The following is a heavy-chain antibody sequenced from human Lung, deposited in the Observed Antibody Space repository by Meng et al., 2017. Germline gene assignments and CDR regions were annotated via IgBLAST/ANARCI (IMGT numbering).Heavy chain of an antibody. V-gene: IGHV4-34*01. D-gene: IGHD4-11*01. CDR1: GGSFSDYY. Sequence: QGPLQQWGAGLLKPSDTLSLTCVVSGGSFSDYYWSWIRQPPGKGLEWIGEINHSGSTNYNPSLESRATISVDTSQNNLSLKLSSVTAADSAVYYCARGPTTMAHDFDYWGQGTLVTVSS. CDR3: ARGPTTMAHDFDY. J-gene: IGHJ4*02. CDR2: INHSGST.